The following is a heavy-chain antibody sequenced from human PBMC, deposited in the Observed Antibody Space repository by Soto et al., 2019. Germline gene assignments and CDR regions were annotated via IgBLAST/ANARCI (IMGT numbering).Heavy chain of an antibody. Sequence: GGSLRVSCAASGFTFSSYAMSWVRKDTGKGLEWVSTISTNGGSTDYADSVKGRFTISRDNSKNTVYLQMSSLRVEDTAVYYCVKGEYYYDSSGYYPFDYWGQGTLVTVSS. CDR3: VKGEYYYDSSGYYPFDY. D-gene: IGHD3-22*01. V-gene: IGHV3-64D*06. CDR2: ISTNGGST. J-gene: IGHJ4*02. CDR1: GFTFSSYA.